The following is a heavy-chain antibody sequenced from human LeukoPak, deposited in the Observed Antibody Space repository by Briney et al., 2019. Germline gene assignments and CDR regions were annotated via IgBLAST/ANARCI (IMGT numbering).Heavy chain of an antibody. J-gene: IGHJ4*02. D-gene: IGHD2-2*01. CDR2: IRYDGSNK. V-gene: IGHV3-30*02. CDR1: GFTFSSYG. Sequence: GGSLRLSCAASGFTFSSYGMHWVRQAPGKGLEWVAFIRYDGSNKYYADSVKGRFTISRDNSKNTLYLQMNSLRAEDTAVYYCAKDSTKYCSGTSCPDDYWGQGTLVTVSS. CDR3: AKDSTKYCSGTSCPDDY.